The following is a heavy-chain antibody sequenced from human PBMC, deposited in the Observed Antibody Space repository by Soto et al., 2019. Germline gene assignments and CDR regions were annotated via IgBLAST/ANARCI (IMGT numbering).Heavy chain of an antibody. V-gene: IGHV1-69*13. CDR3: AVRYHCSGGSCSLDYYYCMDV. J-gene: IGHJ6*02. D-gene: IGHD2-15*01. Sequence: SVKASCKASGGTFSSYAIRWVRQAPGQGLEWKGGIFPIFGTAHYAKKFQGRVTITADESTSTAYMELSSLRSEDTAVYYCAVRYHCSGGSCSLDYYYCMDVWGQQPTFTASS. CDR2: IFPIFGTA. CDR1: GGTFSSYA.